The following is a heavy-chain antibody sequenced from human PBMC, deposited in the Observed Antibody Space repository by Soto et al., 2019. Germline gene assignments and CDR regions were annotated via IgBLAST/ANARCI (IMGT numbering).Heavy chain of an antibody. CDR1: GFTFADYA. V-gene: IGHV3-9*01. Sequence: EVQLVESGGGLVQPGRSLRLSCAASGFTFADYAMHWVRQAPGRGLEWVSGISWNSGTIAYADSVKGRFTISRDNAKSSLYLQMNSLRAEDTAFYYCAKDTLYSSGWFWGQGTLVTVSS. CDR3: AKDTLYSSGWF. CDR2: ISWNSGTI. D-gene: IGHD6-19*01. J-gene: IGHJ4*02.